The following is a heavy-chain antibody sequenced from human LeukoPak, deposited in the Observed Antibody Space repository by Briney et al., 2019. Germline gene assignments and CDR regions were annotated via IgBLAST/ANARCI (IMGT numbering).Heavy chain of an antibody. CDR1: GFTFSSYG. J-gene: IGHJ4*02. CDR2: IWYDGSKK. D-gene: IGHD3-22*01. V-gene: IGHV3-33*06. Sequence: PGGSLRLSCAASGFTFSSYGMHWVRQAPGKGLEWVTVIWYDGSKKYYADSVKGRFTISRDNSKNTLYVQVNSLGTEDTAAYYCAKGSYYDSSGSFYFDYWGQGTLVTVSS. CDR3: AKGSYYDSSGSFYFDY.